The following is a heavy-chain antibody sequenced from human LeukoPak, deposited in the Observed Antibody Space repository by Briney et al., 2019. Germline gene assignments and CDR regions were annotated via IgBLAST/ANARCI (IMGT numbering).Heavy chain of an antibody. Sequence: SETLSLACAVYVGSFSGYYWSWIRQPPGKGLEWIGEINHSGSTNYNSSLKSRVTISVDASKNQFSLKLSSVTAADTAVYYCARGYYGSGSHCCHMDVWGKGTTITVS. CDR1: VGSFSGYY. J-gene: IGHJ6*03. D-gene: IGHD3-10*01. CDR3: ARGYYGSGSHCCHMDV. V-gene: IGHV4-34*01. CDR2: INHSGST.